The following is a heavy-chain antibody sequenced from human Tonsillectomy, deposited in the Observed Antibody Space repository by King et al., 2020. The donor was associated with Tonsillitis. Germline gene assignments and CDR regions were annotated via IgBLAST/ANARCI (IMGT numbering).Heavy chain of an antibody. Sequence: VQLVESGGGVVQPERSLRLSCAASGFTFSSCGMHWVRQAPGKGLEWVAVISYHGSNKYYADSVKGRFTISRDNSKNTLYLQMNSLRAEDTAVYYCAKDRDTAMVTWGQGTLVTVSS. J-gene: IGHJ4*02. V-gene: IGHV3-30*18. CDR2: ISYHGSNK. D-gene: IGHD5-18*01. CDR1: GFTFSSCG. CDR3: AKDRDTAMVT.